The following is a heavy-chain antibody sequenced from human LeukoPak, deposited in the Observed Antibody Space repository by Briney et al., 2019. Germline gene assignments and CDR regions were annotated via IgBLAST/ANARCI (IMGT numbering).Heavy chain of an antibody. V-gene: IGHV1-69*15. D-gene: IGHD5-12*01. CDR1: GCTFSSYS. J-gene: IGHJ6*02. Sequence: ASVKVSCKASGCTFSSYSISWVRQAPGQGLEWMERIIPIFCKANYAHKFQGRVTITADQSTSPAYLDLSSLRSEDTAVYYCARERIPTGGYRGYDDYYSSGMDVWGQGTTVTVSS. CDR2: IIPIFCKA. CDR3: ARERIPTGGYRGYDDYYSSGMDV.